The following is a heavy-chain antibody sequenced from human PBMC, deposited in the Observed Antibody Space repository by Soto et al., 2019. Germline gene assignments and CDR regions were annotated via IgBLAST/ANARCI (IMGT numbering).Heavy chain of an antibody. J-gene: IGHJ6*03. Sequence: EVQLLESGGGLVQPGGSLRLSCAASGFTFSSYAMSWVRQAPGKGLEWVSAISGSGGSTYYADSVKGRFTISRDNSKNTLYQQMNSLRAEDTAVYYCAKFVSPDYSNYGGYYYYYMDVWGKGTTVTVSS. D-gene: IGHD4-4*01. CDR3: AKFVSPDYSNYGGYYYYYMDV. V-gene: IGHV3-23*01. CDR1: GFTFSSYA. CDR2: ISGSGGST.